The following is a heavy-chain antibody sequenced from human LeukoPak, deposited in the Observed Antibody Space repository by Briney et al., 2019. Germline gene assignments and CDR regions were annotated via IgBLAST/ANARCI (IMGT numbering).Heavy chain of an antibody. J-gene: IGHJ4*02. V-gene: IGHV1-2*02. D-gene: IGHD6-13*01. CDR1: GYTFTGYY. CDR3: ARWSAPAAAGTPPFDY. Sequence: GASVKVSCKASGYTFTGYYMHWVRQAPGQGLEWMGWINPNSGGTNYAQKFQGRVTMTRDTSISTAYMELSRLRSDDTAVYYCARWSAPAAAGTPPFDYWGQGTLVTVSS. CDR2: INPNSGGT.